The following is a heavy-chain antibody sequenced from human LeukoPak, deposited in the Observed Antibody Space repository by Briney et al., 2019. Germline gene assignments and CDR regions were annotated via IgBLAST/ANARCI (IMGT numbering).Heavy chain of an antibody. J-gene: IGHJ4*02. Sequence: GGSLRLSCAASGFTLRSYWMSWVRQAPGKGREWVANINQDGSERYYVDSVKGRFTISRDNAKNSLYLHMSSLRADDTAVYYCARDYGDENWGQGTLATVSS. D-gene: IGHD4-17*01. CDR3: ARDYGDEN. CDR1: GFTLRSYW. V-gene: IGHV3-7*01. CDR2: INQDGSER.